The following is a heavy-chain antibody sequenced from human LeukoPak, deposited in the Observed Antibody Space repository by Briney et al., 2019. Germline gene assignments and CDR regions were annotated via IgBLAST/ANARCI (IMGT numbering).Heavy chain of an antibody. CDR1: GFTFSDYY. CDR3: ARDRTSSSWRPDSFDI. CDR2: ISGGGTTI. Sequence: GGSLRLSCAASGFTFSDYYMSWIRQAPGKGLGWVSYISGGGTTIYHADSVKGRFTISRDNAKNSLYPQMNSLRAEDTAVYYCARDRTSSSWRPDSFDIWGQGTMVTVSP. D-gene: IGHD6-13*01. V-gene: IGHV3-11*01. J-gene: IGHJ3*02.